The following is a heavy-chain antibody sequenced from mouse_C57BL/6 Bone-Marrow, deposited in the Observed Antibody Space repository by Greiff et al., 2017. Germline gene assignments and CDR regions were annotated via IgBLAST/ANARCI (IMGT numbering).Heavy chain of an antibody. Sequence: DVKVVESGGGLVKPGGSLKLSCAASGFTFSSYAMSWVRQTPEKRLEWVATISDGGSYTYYPDNVKGRFTISRDNAKNDLYLQMSHLKSEDTAMYYWERGRGYYYGSSYDYWGQGTTLTVSS. D-gene: IGHD1-1*01. CDR2: ISDGGSYT. CDR3: ERGRGYYYGSSYDY. V-gene: IGHV5-4*03. CDR1: GFTFSSYA. J-gene: IGHJ2*01.